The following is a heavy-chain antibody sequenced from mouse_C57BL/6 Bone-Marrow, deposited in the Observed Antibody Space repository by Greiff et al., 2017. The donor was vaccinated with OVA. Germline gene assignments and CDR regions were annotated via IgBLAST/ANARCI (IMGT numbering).Heavy chain of an antibody. CDR2: IRNKANNHAT. D-gene: IGHD1-1*01. V-gene: IGHV6-6*01. Sequence: EVKLQESGGGLVQPGGSMKLSCAASGFTFSDAWMDWVRQSPEKGLEWVAEIRNKANNHATYYAESVKGRFTISRDDSKSSVYLQMNSLRAEDTGIYYCTALYYYGSSGYYAMDYWGQGTSVTVSS. CDR1: GFTFSDAW. J-gene: IGHJ4*01. CDR3: TALYYYGSSGYYAMDY.